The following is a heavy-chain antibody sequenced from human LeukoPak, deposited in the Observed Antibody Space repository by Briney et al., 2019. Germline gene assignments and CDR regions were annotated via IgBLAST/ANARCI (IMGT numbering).Heavy chain of an antibody. CDR2: ISAYNGDT. Sequence: ASVKVSCKASGYTFTRYGITWARQAPGQGLEWMGWISAYNGDTKYAQKFQGRVTMTRDTSISTAYMELSRLRSDDTAVYYCATEWELRPRWGQGTLVTVSS. J-gene: IGHJ4*02. V-gene: IGHV1-18*01. D-gene: IGHD1-26*01. CDR1: GYTFTRYG. CDR3: ATEWELRPR.